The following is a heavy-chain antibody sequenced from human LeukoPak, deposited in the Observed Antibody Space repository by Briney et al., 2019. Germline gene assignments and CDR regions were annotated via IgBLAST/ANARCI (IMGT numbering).Heavy chain of an antibody. D-gene: IGHD2-15*01. V-gene: IGHV4-4*07. J-gene: IGHJ4*02. CDR1: GGSISSYY. CDR3: ARGEYCSGGSCYPFPFDY. Sequence: PSETLSLTCTVSGGSISSYYWSWIRQPAGKGLEWIGRIYTSGSTNCNPSLKSRVTMSVDTSKNQFSLKLSSVTAADTAVYYCARGEYCSGGSCYPFPFDYWGQGTLVTVSS. CDR2: IYTSGST.